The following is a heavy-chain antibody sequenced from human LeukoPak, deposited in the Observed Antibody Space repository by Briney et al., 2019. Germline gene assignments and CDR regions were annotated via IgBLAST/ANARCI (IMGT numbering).Heavy chain of an antibody. V-gene: IGHV4-59*01. CDR1: GGSISSYY. Sequence: SETLSLTCTVSGGSISSYYWSWIRQPPGKGLEWIGYIYYSGSTNYNPSLKSRVTISVDTSKNQFSLKLSSVTAADTAVYYCAREYSGYVADIDDAFDIWGQGTMVTVSS. CDR2: IYYSGST. D-gene: IGHD5-12*01. J-gene: IGHJ3*02. CDR3: AREYSGYVADIDDAFDI.